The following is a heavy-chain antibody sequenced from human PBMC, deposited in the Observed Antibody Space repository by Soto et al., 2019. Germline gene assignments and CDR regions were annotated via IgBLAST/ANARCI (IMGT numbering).Heavy chain of an antibody. D-gene: IGHD6-19*01. Sequence: GGSLRLSCAASGFTFSSYAMHWVRQAPGKGLEWVAVISYDGSNKYYADSVKGRFTISRDNSKNTLYLQMNSLRAEDTAVYYCARDYSGGWYDYWGQGTLVTVSS. CDR3: ARDYSGGWYDY. CDR2: ISYDGSNK. CDR1: GFTFSSYA. V-gene: IGHV3-30-3*01. J-gene: IGHJ4*02.